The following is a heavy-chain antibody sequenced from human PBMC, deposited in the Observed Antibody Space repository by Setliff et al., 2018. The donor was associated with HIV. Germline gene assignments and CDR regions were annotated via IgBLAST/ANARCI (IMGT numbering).Heavy chain of an antibody. V-gene: IGHV1-2*02. D-gene: IGHD3-3*01. CDR3: ARDLRDGFEEWFSTLDDGMDV. J-gene: IGHJ6*02. CDR1: GYIFIRYY. CDR2: INPHTSVT. Sequence: ASVKVSCKTSGYIFIRYYIFWVRQAPGQGLEWMGNINPHTSVTKYAEKFQGRVTVTRDTSINTIYMELSRLRSDDTAVYYCARDLRDGFEEWFSTLDDGMDVWGQGTTVTVSS.